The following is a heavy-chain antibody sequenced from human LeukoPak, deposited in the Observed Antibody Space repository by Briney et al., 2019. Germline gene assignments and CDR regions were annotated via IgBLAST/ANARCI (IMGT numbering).Heavy chain of an antibody. Sequence: ASVKVSCKASGYTLTDYYMHWVRQAPGQGLEWMGWINPNTGDTNYAQKFQGRVTMTRDTSISTAYMELSRLSSDGTAVYYCARQDRVDYSNLGEYWGQGTLVTVSS. CDR3: ARQDRVDYSNLGEY. V-gene: IGHV1-2*02. CDR2: INPNTGDT. CDR1: GYTLTDYY. D-gene: IGHD4-11*01. J-gene: IGHJ4*02.